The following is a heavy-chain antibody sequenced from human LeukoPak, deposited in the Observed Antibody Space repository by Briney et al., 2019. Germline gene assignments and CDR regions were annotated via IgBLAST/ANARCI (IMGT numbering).Heavy chain of an antibody. J-gene: IGHJ4*02. CDR3: ARDPPLTDQPPTFNDY. CDR2: IRSKANSYAT. Sequence: GGSLRLSCAASGFTFSGSAMHWVRQASGKGLEWVGRIRSKANSYATAYAASVKGRFTISRDDSKNTAYLQMNSLKTEDTAVYYCARDPPLTDQPPTFNDYWGQGTLVTVSS. D-gene: IGHD2-2*01. CDR1: GFTFSGSA. V-gene: IGHV3-73*01.